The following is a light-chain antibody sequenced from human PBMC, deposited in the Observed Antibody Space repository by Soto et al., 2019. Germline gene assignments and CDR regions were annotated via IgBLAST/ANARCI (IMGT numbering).Light chain of an antibody. V-gene: IGKV3-15*01. CDR1: QSVSNN. Sequence: EIVLTQSPGTLSLSPGERATLSCRASQSVSNNYLAWYQQKPGQAPRLIISGASTRATGIPARFSGRGSGTEFSLTISSLQSEDVGVYYCHQYHYWWTFGQGTKVDIK. J-gene: IGKJ1*01. CDR2: GAS. CDR3: HQYHYWWT.